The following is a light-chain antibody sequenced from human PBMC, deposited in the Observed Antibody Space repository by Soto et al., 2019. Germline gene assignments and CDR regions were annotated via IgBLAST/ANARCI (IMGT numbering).Light chain of an antibody. CDR2: DAS. Sequence: EIVLTQSPATLYLSPGERATLACRASQSVSSYLAWYKQKPGQAPRLLIDDASNRATGIPARFSGSGSGTDFPLTISSLEPEDFSVYYCQQRSNWPPITFGQGTLLEIK. CDR3: QQRSNWPPIT. V-gene: IGKV3-11*01. J-gene: IGKJ5*01. CDR1: QSVSSY.